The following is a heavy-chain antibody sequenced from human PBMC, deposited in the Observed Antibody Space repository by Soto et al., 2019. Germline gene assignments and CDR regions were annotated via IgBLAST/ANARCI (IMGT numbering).Heavy chain of an antibody. CDR2: VSGSGGGT. Sequence: EVQLLDSWGDLVQPGGSLRLSCAAAGFSVSSHVMSWVRQAPGKGLEWVSSVSGSGGGTYYADSVKGRFIISRDNSKNTLDLQMNSLRVEDTAVYYCAKGWCDSWGQGTLVTVSS. CDR3: AKGWCDS. J-gene: IGHJ5*01. V-gene: IGHV3-23*01. CDR1: GFSVSSHV.